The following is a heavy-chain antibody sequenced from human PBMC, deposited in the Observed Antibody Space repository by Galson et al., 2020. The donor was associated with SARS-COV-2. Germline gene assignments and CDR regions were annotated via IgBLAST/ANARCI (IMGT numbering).Heavy chain of an antibody. J-gene: IGHJ6*02. CDR2: ISNTGET. D-gene: IGHD3-10*01. CDR1: GDSISRGYY. V-gene: IGHV4-38-2*02. Sequence: SETLSLTCGVSGDSISRGYYWGWIRQSPGTGLEWMGSISNTGETYYNPSLKSRLSMSIKTSKNEFSLRLNFVTGADTAVYYCAREDNGESPVYYYYYGMDVWGQGTTVTVSS. CDR3: AREDNGESPVYYYYYGMDV.